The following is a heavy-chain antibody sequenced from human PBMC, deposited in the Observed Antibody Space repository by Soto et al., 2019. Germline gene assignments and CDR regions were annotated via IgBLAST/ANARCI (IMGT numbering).Heavy chain of an antibody. CDR3: ARGDYYDGNEAFDI. V-gene: IGHV1-2*04. CDR2: INPNSGGT. Sequence: QVQLVQSGAEVKKPGASVKVSCKASGYTFTAYYIHWVRQAPGQRLEWMGWINPNSGGTNYAQKFPGWVTMTRDTSNSTAYMELSRMTSDDKAVYYCARGDYYDGNEAFDIWGQGTMVTVSS. J-gene: IGHJ3*02. D-gene: IGHD3-22*01. CDR1: GYTFTAYY.